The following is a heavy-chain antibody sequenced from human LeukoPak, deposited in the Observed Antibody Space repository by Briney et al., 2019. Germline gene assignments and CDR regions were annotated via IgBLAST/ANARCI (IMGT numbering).Heavy chain of an antibody. CDR2: INPSGGST. D-gene: IGHD1-26*01. J-gene: IGHJ4*02. V-gene: IGHV1-46*01. CDR1: GYTFTGYY. CDR3: ARRNSHIGSYRPSYYFDY. Sequence: GASVKVSCKASGYTFTGYYMHWVRQAPGQGLERMGIINPSGGSTIYAQKFQGRVTMTRDTSTSTIYMELSSLRSEDTAVYYCARRNSHIGSYRPSYYFDYWGQGTLVTVSS.